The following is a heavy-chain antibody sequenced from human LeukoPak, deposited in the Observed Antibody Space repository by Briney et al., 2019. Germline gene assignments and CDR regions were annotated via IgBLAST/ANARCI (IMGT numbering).Heavy chain of an antibody. V-gene: IGHV1-8*01. CDR2: MNPNSGNT. Sequence: ASVKVSCKASGYTFTSHDINWVRQAAGQGLEWMGWMNPNSGNTGYAQKFQGRVTMTRNTSISTAYMELSSLRSEDTAVYYCARRSTSDYYYYYMDVWGKGTTVTISS. CDR1: GYTFTSHD. CDR3: ARRSTSDYYYYYMDV. J-gene: IGHJ6*03.